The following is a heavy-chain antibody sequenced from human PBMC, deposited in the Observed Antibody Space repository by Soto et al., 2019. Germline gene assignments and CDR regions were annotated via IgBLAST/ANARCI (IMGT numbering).Heavy chain of an antibody. J-gene: IGHJ5*02. Sequence: LSLTCTVSGGSISSSTYYWGWIRQPPGKGLEWIGSIYYSGSTYYNPSLKSRVTISVDTSKNQFSLKLSSVTVADTAVYYCARHGSGSYYNNWFDPCGKGTLVTVSS. V-gene: IGHV4-39*01. CDR3: ARHGSGSYYNNWFDP. CDR1: GGSISSSTYY. D-gene: IGHD3-10*01. CDR2: IYYSGST.